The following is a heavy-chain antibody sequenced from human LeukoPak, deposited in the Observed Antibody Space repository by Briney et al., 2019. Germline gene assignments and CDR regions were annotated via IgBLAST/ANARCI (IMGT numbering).Heavy chain of an antibody. CDR1: GFTFDDYA. V-gene: IGHV3-43*02. D-gene: IGHD6-19*01. J-gene: IGHJ4*02. Sequence: GGSLRLSCAASGFTFDDYAMHWVRQAPRKGLEWVSLISGDGGSTYYADSVKGRFTISRDNSKNSLDLQMNSLRTEDTALYYCAKAVAGPLTPYFDYWGQGTLVTVSS. CDR2: ISGDGGST. CDR3: AKAVAGPLTPYFDY.